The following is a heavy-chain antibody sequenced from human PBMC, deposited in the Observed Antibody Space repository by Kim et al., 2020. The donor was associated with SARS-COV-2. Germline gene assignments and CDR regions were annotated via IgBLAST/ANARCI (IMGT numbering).Heavy chain of an antibody. CDR2: IYYSGST. V-gene: IGHV4-39*01. CDR3: ARPSTESLFDY. CDR1: GGSISSSSYY. Sequence: SETLSLTCTVSGGSISSSSYYWGWIRQPPGKGLEWIGSIYYSGSTYYNPSLKSRVTISVDTSKNQFSLKLSSVTAADTAVYYCARPSTESLFDYWGQGTLVTVSS. J-gene: IGHJ4*02. D-gene: IGHD4-17*01.